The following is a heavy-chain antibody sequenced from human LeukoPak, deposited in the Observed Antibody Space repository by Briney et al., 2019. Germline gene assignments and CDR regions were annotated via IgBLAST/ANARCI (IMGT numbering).Heavy chain of an antibody. CDR2: ISGSGGST. J-gene: IGHJ6*03. CDR1: GFTFGSYG. D-gene: IGHD2-15*01. CDR3: AKEGRYCSGGSCYPRARYYYYYYMDV. Sequence: PGGSLRLSCAASGFTFGSYGMSWVRQAPGKGLEWVSAISGSGGSTYYADSVKGRFTISRDNSKNTLYLQMNSLRAEDTAVYYCAKEGRYCSGGSCYPRARYYYYYYMDVWGKGTTVTISS. V-gene: IGHV3-23*01.